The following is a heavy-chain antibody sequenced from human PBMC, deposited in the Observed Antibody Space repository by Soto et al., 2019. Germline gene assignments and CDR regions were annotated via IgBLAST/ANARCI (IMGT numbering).Heavy chain of an antibody. CDR3: ARGGYFTFDY. J-gene: IGHJ4*02. Sequence: TLSLTCPVSGVSISSGGYYWSWIRQHPGKGLEWIGYIYYSGSTYYNPSLKSRVTISVDTSKNQFSLKLSSVTAADTAVYYCARGGYFTFDYWGQGTLVTVYS. CDR1: GVSISSGGYY. V-gene: IGHV4-31*03. D-gene: IGHD1-1*01. CDR2: IYYSGST.